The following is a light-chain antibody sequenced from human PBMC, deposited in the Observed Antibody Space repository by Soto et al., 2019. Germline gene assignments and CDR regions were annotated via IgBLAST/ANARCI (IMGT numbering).Light chain of an antibody. J-gene: IGKJ1*01. CDR1: QSVRSN. V-gene: IGKV3-15*01. Sequence: DIVMTQSPATLSVSPGDRVTLSCRASQSVRSNLAWYQQAPGQAPRLLIYGASTRATGIPARFSGSGSGTEFSLTISSLQSEDFAVYYWEEYNYWSPWTFGQGTKVEIK. CDR3: EEYNYWSPWT. CDR2: GAS.